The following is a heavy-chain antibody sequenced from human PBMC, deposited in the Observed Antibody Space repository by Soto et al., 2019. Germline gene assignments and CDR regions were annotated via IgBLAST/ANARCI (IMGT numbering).Heavy chain of an antibody. Sequence: ASVKFSCKASGYTFTGYGISWVRQAPGQGIEWMGWSSAYNGNTNYAQKLQGRVTMTTDTRTSTASMELRSLRSDDTTVYYCARDLSLVRYFVWLPPSSYYMDVWGKGTTVTVP. CDR2: SSAYNGNT. V-gene: IGHV1-18*01. CDR1: GYTFTGYG. J-gene: IGHJ6*03. D-gene: IGHD3-9*01. CDR3: ARDLSLVRYFVWLPPSSYYMDV.